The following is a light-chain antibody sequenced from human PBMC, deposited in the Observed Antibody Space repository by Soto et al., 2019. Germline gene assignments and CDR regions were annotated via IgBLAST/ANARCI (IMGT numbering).Light chain of an antibody. Sequence: VLTQSPCTLSVSPGERANLSCRASQTVTSNQLAWYQQKRGHAPRLLISGASTRATGIPYSFSGSGSGTDFTITISRLEPEDFAVYYCKQYGISLTFGGGTELEI. CDR3: KQYGISLT. CDR1: QTVTSNQ. V-gene: IGKV3-20*01. CDR2: GAS. J-gene: IGKJ4*01.